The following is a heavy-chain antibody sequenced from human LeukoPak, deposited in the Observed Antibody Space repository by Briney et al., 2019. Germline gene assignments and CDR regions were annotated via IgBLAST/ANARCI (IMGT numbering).Heavy chain of an antibody. Sequence: PGGSLRLSCAASGFTFSSYSMNWVRQAPGKGLEWVSSISMSSSYIYYADSVKGRFTISRDNAKNSLYLQMNSLRAEDTAVYYCARHLELWFRNYYYGMDVWGQGTTVSVSS. CDR3: ARHLELWFRNYYYGMDV. CDR2: ISMSSSYI. V-gene: IGHV3-21*01. J-gene: IGHJ6*02. D-gene: IGHD5-18*01. CDR1: GFTFSSYS.